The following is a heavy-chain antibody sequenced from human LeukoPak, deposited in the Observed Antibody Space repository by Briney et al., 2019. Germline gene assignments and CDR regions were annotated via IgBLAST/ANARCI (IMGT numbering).Heavy chain of an antibody. Sequence: GGSLRLSCAASGFTFSSYWMHWVRQVPGKGLVWVSCFNSDGSSTYYADSVKGRFTIYRDNSKNTLYLQMNGLRAEDTAIYYCAKDLGGEGGSGFPGQWGQGTLVTVSS. CDR1: GFTFSSYW. J-gene: IGHJ4*02. V-gene: IGHV3-74*01. D-gene: IGHD3-10*01. CDR3: AKDLGGEGGSGFPGQ. CDR2: FNSDGSST.